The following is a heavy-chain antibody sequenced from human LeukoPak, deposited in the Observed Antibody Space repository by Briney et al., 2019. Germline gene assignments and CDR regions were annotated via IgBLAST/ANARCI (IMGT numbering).Heavy chain of an antibody. CDR3: ARVNYDYVWGSYRHYYFDY. CDR1: GFTVNNNY. Sequence: GGSLRLSCAASGFTVNNNYMNWVRQAPGKGLEWVSVIYNSGTTYYADSVKGRFTISRDNSKNTLYLQMNSLRAEDTAVYYCARVNYDYVWGSYRHYYFDYWGQGTLVTVSS. V-gene: IGHV3-53*01. D-gene: IGHD3-16*02. J-gene: IGHJ4*02. CDR2: IYNSGTT.